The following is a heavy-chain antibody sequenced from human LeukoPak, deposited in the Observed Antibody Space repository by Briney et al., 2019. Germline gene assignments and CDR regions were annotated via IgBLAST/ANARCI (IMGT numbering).Heavy chain of an antibody. CDR3: ARALYRGYYFDY. V-gene: IGHV3-53*01. CDR1: GFTVSSNY. CDR2: IYSGGST. D-gene: IGHD3-16*01. J-gene: IGHJ4*02. Sequence: PGGSLRLSCAASGFTVSSNYMSWVRQAPGTGLEWVSFIYSGGSTYYADSVKGRFTISRDNSKNTLYLQMNSLRPEDTAVYYCARALYRGYYFDYWGQGTLVTVSS.